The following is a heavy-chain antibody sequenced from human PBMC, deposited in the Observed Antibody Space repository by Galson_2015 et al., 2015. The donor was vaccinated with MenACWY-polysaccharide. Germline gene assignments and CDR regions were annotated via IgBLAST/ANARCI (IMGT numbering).Heavy chain of an antibody. J-gene: IGHJ3*02. V-gene: IGHV1-46*03. Sequence: SVKVSCKASGYTFTSYYMHWVRQAPGQGLEWMGIINPSGGSTSYAQKFQGRVTMTRDTSTSTVYMELSSLRSEDTAVYYCARVQVDLWLLDHHHAFDIWGQGTMVTVSS. CDR1: GYTFTSYY. D-gene: IGHD5-18*01. CDR3: ARVQVDLWLLDHHHAFDI. CDR2: INPSGGST.